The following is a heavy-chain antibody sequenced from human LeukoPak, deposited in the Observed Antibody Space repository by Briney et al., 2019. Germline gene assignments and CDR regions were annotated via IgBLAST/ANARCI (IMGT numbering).Heavy chain of an antibody. D-gene: IGHD2-2*01. CDR3: ARLFWASSTSCYLDY. CDR1: GGSISSGGYP. J-gene: IGHJ4*02. V-gene: IGHV4-61*08. CDR2: IYYSGST. Sequence: PSETLSLTCAVSGGSISSGGYPWSWIRQPPGKGLEWIGYIYYSGSTNYNPSLKSRVTISVDTSKNQFSLKLSSVTAADTAVYYCARLFWASSTSCYLDYWGQGTLVTVSS.